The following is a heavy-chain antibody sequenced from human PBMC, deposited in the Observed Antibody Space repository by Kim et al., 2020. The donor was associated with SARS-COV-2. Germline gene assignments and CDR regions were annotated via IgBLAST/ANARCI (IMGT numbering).Heavy chain of an antibody. D-gene: IGHD2-2*01. CDR1: GYTFTGYY. CDR2: INPNSGGT. Sequence: ASVKVSCKASGYTFTGYYMHWVRQAPGQGLEWMGWINPNSGGTNYAQKFQGRVTMTRDTSISTAYMELSRLRSDDTAVYYCARSKIVVVPAATRKNNYYFDYWGQGTLVTVSS. V-gene: IGHV1-2*02. CDR3: ARSKIVVVPAATRKNNYYFDY. J-gene: IGHJ4*02.